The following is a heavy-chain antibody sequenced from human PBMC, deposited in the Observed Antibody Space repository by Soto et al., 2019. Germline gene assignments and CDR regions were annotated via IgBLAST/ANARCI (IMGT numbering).Heavy chain of an antibody. CDR2: INPNSGGT. CDR3: ARGPRDIAARRDLDY. J-gene: IGHJ4*02. Sequence: ASVKVSCKASGYTFTGYYMHWVRQAPGQGLEWMGWINPNSGGTNYAQKFQGWVTMTRDTSISTAYMELSRLRSDDTAVYYCARGPRDIAARRDLDYWGQGTLVTVYS. V-gene: IGHV1-2*04. CDR1: GYTFTGYY. D-gene: IGHD6-6*01.